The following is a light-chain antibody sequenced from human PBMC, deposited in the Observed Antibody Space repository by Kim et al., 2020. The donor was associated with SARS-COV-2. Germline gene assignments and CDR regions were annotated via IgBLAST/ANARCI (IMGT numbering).Light chain of an antibody. Sequence: DIQMTQSPSTLPASIGDRVTITCRASQSSSTWLAWYQQKPGKAPKSLIYDASSLENGVPSRFSGSGSGTEFTLTISSLHPDDVSTYYCHYYDLKYWKFGQGTKVEIK. CDR1: QSSSTW. J-gene: IGKJ1*01. CDR2: DAS. V-gene: IGKV1-5*01. CDR3: HYYDLKYWK.